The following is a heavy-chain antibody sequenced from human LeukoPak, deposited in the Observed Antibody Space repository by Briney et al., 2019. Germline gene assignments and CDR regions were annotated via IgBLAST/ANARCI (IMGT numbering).Heavy chain of an antibody. D-gene: IGHD3-10*01. CDR2: INHSGST. V-gene: IGHV4-34*01. CDR1: GGSFSGYY. CDR3: ARVKLLWFGELLGTFDY. J-gene: IGHJ4*02. Sequence: SETLSLTCAVYGGSFSGYYWSWIRQPPGKGLEWIGEINHSGSTNYNPSLKSRVTISVDTSKNQFSLKLSSVTAADTAVYYCARVKLLWFGELLGTFDYWGQGTLVTVSS.